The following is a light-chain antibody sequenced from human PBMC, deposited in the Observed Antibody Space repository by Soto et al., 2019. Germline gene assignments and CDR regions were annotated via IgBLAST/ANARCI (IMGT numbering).Light chain of an antibody. CDR3: QQYGSSPRT. Sequence: EIALTQSPGTLSLSPGERATLSRRASQSVSSSYLAWYQQKPGQAPRLLIYGASSRATGTPDRFSGSGSGTDFTLTISRLEPEDFAVYYCQQYGSSPRTFGQGTKVEIK. CDR2: GAS. CDR1: QSVSSSY. V-gene: IGKV3-20*01. J-gene: IGKJ1*01.